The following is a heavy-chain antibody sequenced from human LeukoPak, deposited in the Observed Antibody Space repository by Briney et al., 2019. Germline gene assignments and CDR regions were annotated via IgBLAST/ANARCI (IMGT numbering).Heavy chain of an antibody. Sequence: AASVKVSCKASGGTFSSYAISWVRQAPGQGLEWMGGIIPIFGTANYAQKFQGRITITADESTSTAYMELSSLRSEDTAVYYCARDGGVTGIGDYWGQGALVTVSS. D-gene: IGHD2-8*02. CDR2: IIPIFGTA. CDR1: GGTFSSYA. J-gene: IGHJ4*02. V-gene: IGHV1-69*13. CDR3: ARDGGVTGIGDY.